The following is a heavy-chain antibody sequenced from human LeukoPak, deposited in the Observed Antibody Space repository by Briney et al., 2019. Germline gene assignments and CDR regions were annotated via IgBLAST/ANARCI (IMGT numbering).Heavy chain of an antibody. V-gene: IGHV1-2*02. CDR1: GYTFTGYY. J-gene: IGHJ4*02. CDR3: ARGRRDGYNFWYY. CDR2: INPNSGGT. D-gene: IGHD5-24*01. Sequence: ASVQVSCKASGYTFTGYYMHWVRQAPGQGLEWMGWINPNSGGTNYAQKFQGRVTMTRDTSISTAYMELSRLRSDDTAVYYCARGRRDGYNFWYYWGQGTLVTVSS.